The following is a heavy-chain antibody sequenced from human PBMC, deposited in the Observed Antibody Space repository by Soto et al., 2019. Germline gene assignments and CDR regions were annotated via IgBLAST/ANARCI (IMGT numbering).Heavy chain of an antibody. CDR1: GGSISSGDYY. J-gene: IGHJ5*02. Sequence: PSETLSLTCTVSGGSISSGDYYWSWIRQPPGKGLEWIGYIYYSGSTYYNPSLKSRVTISVDTSKNQFSLKLSSVTAADTAVYYCARAQTNFDWLLEVGWFDPWGQGTLVTVSS. CDR3: ARAQTNFDWLLEVGWFDP. CDR2: IYYSGST. D-gene: IGHD3-9*01. V-gene: IGHV4-30-4*01.